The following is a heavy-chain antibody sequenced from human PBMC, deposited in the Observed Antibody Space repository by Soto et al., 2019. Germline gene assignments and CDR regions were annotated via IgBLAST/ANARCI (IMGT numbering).Heavy chain of an antibody. CDR1: GFSVSRSY. CDR3: ARDSTEYGTASPLES. Sequence: GGSLRLSCAVSGFSVSRSYMNWVRQAPGKGLEWLSIIYSGGITKYADSVKDRFTISRDTSKNTVYLHMDRLRAEDTAVYYCARDSTEYGTASPLESWGQGTLVAVSP. D-gene: IGHD1-1*01. J-gene: IGHJ4*02. V-gene: IGHV3-53*01. CDR2: IYSGGIT.